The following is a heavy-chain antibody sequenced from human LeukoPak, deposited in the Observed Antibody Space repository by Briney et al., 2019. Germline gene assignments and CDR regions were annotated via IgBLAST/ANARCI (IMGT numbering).Heavy chain of an antibody. CDR1: GYSFTSYW. CDR3: ARNRAAAGHPRWFDP. J-gene: IGHJ5*02. V-gene: IGHV5-10-1*01. CDR2: IDPSDSYT. D-gene: IGHD6-13*01. Sequence: GESLKISCKGSGYSFTSYWISWVRQMPGKGLEWMGRIDPSDSYTNYSPSFQGHVTISADKSISTAYLQWSSQKASDTAMYYCARNRAAAGHPRWFDPWGQGTLVTVSS.